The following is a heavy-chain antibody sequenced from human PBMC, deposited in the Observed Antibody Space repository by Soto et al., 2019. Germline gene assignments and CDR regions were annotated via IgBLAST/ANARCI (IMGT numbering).Heavy chain of an antibody. Sequence: PSETLSLTCTVSGGSISSSSYYWGWIRQPPGKGLEWIGSIYYSGSTYYNPSLKSRVTISVDTSKNQFSLKLSSVTAADTAVYYCARIPDSSSSVVDYFDYWGQGTLVTVYS. CDR3: ARIPDSSSSVVDYFDY. V-gene: IGHV4-39*01. CDR2: IYYSGST. J-gene: IGHJ4*02. D-gene: IGHD6-6*01. CDR1: GGSISSSSYY.